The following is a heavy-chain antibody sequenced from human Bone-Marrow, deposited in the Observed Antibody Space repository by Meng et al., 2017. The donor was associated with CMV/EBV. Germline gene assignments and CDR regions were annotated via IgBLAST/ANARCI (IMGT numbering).Heavy chain of an antibody. Sequence: GESLKISCAASGFTIGSYWMSWVRQAPGKGLEWVANIKQDGSEKYYVDSVKGRFTISRDNAKNSLYLQMNSLRAEDTAVYYCARHRVVPAAMGPKHYYYGMDVWGQGTTVTVSS. CDR1: GFTIGSYW. CDR3: ARHRVVPAAMGPKHYYYGMDV. V-gene: IGHV3-7*01. CDR2: IKQDGSEK. D-gene: IGHD2-2*01. J-gene: IGHJ6*02.